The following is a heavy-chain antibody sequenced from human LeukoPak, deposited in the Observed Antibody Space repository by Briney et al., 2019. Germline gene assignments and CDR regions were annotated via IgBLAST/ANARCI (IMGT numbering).Heavy chain of an antibody. CDR3: ARDGIHCSGGSCYSDGWFDP. D-gene: IGHD2-15*01. CDR1: GYTFTSYG. J-gene: IGHJ5*02. V-gene: IGHV1-18*01. CDR2: ISAYNDNT. Sequence: EASVKVSCKASGYTFTSYGISWVRQAPGQGLEWMGWISAYNDNTNYAQKLQGRVTMTTDTYTSTAYMELRSLRSDDTAVYYCARDGIHCSGGSCYSDGWFDPWGQGTLVTVSS.